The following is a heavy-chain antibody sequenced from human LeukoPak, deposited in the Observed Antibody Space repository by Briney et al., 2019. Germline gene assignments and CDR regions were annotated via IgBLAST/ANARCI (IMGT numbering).Heavy chain of an antibody. D-gene: IGHD2-15*01. CDR2: MNPNSGNT. CDR3: ARCATPRIACFDF. CDR1: GYTFTGYY. Sequence: GASVKVSCKASGYTFTGYYMHWVRQAPGQGLEWMGWMNPNSGNTGYAQKFQGRVTINRNTSISTAYMELSSLRSEDTAVYYCARCATPRIACFDFWGQGTLVTVSS. V-gene: IGHV1-8*02. J-gene: IGHJ4*02.